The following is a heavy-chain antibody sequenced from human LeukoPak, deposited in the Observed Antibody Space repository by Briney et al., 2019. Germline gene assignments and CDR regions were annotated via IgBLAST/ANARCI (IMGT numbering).Heavy chain of an antibody. V-gene: IGHV3-30*18. Sequence: GGSLRLSCAASGFTFGTYAMHWVRQAPGKGLEWVAVISYDGSNKYYADSVKGRFTISRDNSKNTLYLQMNSLRPEDTAVYYCAKNARDYGDYDDYGMDVWGKGITVTVSS. CDR2: ISYDGSNK. CDR3: AKNARDYGDYDDYGMDV. J-gene: IGHJ6*04. CDR1: GFTFGTYA. D-gene: IGHD4-17*01.